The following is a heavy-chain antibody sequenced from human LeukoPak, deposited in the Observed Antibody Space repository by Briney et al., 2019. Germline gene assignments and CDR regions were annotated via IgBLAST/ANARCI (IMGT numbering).Heavy chain of an antibody. CDR1: GGSISSYY. Sequence: PSETLSLTCTVSGGSISSYYWSWIRQPPGKGLEWIGSIYHSGSTYYNPSLKSRVTISVDTSKNQFSLKLSSVTAADTAVYYCARGGALWFGEFPFDYWGQGTLVTVSS. V-gene: IGHV4-38-2*02. CDR2: IYHSGST. J-gene: IGHJ4*02. D-gene: IGHD3-10*01. CDR3: ARGGALWFGEFPFDY.